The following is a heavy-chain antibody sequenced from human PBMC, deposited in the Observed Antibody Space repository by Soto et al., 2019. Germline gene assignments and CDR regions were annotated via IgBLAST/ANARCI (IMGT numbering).Heavy chain of an antibody. CDR1: GGSFSGYY. J-gene: IGHJ5*02. CDR2: INHSGST. CDR3: ARGGYYDSSALAP. D-gene: IGHD3-22*01. Sequence: PSETLSLTCAVYGGSFSGYYWSWIRQPPGKGLEWIGEINHSGSTNYNPSLKSRVTISVDTSKNQFSLKLSSVTAADTAVYYCARGGYYDSSALAPWGQGTLVTVSS. V-gene: IGHV4-34*01.